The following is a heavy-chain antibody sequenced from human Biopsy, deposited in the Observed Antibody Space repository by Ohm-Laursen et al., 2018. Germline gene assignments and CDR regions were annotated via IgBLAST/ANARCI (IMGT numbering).Heavy chain of an antibody. CDR2: IYNTETT. Sequence: GTLSLTCPVSGGSISSSTTYYWAWLRQPPGKGLEWIGSIYNTETTFYNPSLKSRVTISVDTPTNQFSLKVSSVTAADTALYFCARHPTGFWFDPWGHGTLVTVSS. CDR1: GGSISSSTTYY. CDR3: ARHPTGFWFDP. J-gene: IGHJ5*02. V-gene: IGHV4-39*01.